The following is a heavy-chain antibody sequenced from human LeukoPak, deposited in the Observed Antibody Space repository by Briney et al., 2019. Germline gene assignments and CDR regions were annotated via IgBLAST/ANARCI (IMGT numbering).Heavy chain of an antibody. J-gene: IGHJ4*02. Sequence: GGSLRLSCAASGFTFSSYWMSWARQAPGKGLEWVANIKQDGSEKYYVDSVKGQFTISRDNAKNSLYLQMNSLRAEDTVVYYCARDRSRIAARGFDYWGQGTLVTVSS. CDR3: ARDRSRIAARGFDY. CDR2: IKQDGSEK. CDR1: GFTFSSYW. D-gene: IGHD6-6*01. V-gene: IGHV3-7*01.